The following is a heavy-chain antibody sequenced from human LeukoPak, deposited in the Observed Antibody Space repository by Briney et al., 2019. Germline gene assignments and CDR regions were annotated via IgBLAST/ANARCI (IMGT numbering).Heavy chain of an antibody. CDR1: DDSFSSYY. CDR3: ARVYGSGYDFRGAFDI. J-gene: IGHJ3*02. Sequence: PSETLSLTCTVSDDSFSSYYWTWIRQPPGKGLEWIGYIYYSGSTNYNPSLKSRVAISVDTSNNQFSLKMSSVTAADTAIYYCARVYGSGYDFRGAFDIWGQGTMVTVSS. CDR2: IYYSGST. D-gene: IGHD5-12*01. V-gene: IGHV4-59*01.